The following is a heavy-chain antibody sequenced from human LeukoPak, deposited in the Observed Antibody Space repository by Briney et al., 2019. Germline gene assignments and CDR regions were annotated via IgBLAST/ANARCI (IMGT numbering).Heavy chain of an antibody. J-gene: IGHJ6*02. D-gene: IGHD6-19*01. V-gene: IGHV3-30*18. CDR3: AKSGDASYSSGWYAEISYYYYGMDV. CDR1: GFTFSSYG. Sequence: GGSLRLSCAASGFTFSSYGMHWVRQAPGKGLEWVAVISYDGSNNYYADSVKGRFTISRDNSKNTLYLQMNSLRAEDTAVYYCAKSGDASYSSGWYAEISYYYYGMDVWGQGTTVTVSS. CDR2: ISYDGSNN.